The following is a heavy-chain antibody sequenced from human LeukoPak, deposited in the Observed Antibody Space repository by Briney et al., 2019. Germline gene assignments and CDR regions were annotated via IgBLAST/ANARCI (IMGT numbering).Heavy chain of an antibody. Sequence: PWETLSLTCTVSGYSISSGYCWGCIRQPPGKGLEWIGSIYHSGSTYYNPSLKSRVTISVDTSKNQFSLKLSSVTAADTAAYYCASIRGYSYGYLGYYFDYWGQGTLVTVSS. J-gene: IGHJ4*02. CDR3: ASIRGYSYGYLGYYFDY. V-gene: IGHV4-38-2*02. CDR1: GYSISSGYC. CDR2: IYHSGST. D-gene: IGHD5-18*01.